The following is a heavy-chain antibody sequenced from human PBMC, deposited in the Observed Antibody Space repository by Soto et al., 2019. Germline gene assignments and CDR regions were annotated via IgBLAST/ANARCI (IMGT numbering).Heavy chain of an antibody. CDR2: MSNDGINK. D-gene: IGHD1-1*01. V-gene: IGHV3-30*03. CDR1: GFTFSNHG. J-gene: IGHJ4*01. CDR3: ARSNDVVRRGFPYFDY. Sequence: QVQLVESGGGVVRPGESLRLSCSASGFTFSNHGMHWVRQAPGKGLEWLALMSNDGINKNHAASARGRFIVSRDNAKNTLYLQMDRLRTEDTAVYYCARSNDVVRRGFPYFDYWGPGVLVTVSS.